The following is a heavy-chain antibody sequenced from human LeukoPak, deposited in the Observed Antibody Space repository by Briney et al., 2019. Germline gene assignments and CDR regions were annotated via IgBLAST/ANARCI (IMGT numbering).Heavy chain of an antibody. J-gene: IGHJ6*03. Sequence: SETLSLTCTVSGYSISSGYYWGWIRQPPGKGLEWIGSIYHSGSTYYNPSLQSRVTISIDTSKNQFSLKLRFVTAADTAVYYCARVRCSGGSCPYYYYYYYMDVWGKGTTVTVSS. CDR2: IYHSGST. CDR3: ARVRCSGGSCPYYYYYYYMDV. V-gene: IGHV4-38-2*02. D-gene: IGHD2-15*01. CDR1: GYSISSGYY.